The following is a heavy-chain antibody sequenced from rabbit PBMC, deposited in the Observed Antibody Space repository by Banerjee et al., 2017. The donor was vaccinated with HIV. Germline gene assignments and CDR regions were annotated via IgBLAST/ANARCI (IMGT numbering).Heavy chain of an antibody. V-gene: IGHV1S40*01. J-gene: IGHJ4*01. CDR1: GFSFSSGYY. CDR3: ARQSAL. Sequence: QQLVESGGGLVKPGASLTLTCKASGFSFSSGYYMCWVRQAPGKGLQWIGCIYTSGGNTYYASWAKGRFTISKTSSTTVTLQMTSLTAADTATYFCARQSALWGPGTLVTVS. CDR2: IYTSGGNT.